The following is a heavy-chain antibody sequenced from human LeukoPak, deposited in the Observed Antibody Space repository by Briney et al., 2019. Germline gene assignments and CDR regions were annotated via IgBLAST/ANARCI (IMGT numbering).Heavy chain of an antibody. CDR2: ISSSGSDI. D-gene: IGHD4-23*01. V-gene: IGHV3-48*03. CDR3: ARDYGGSSPFDY. Sequence: PGGSLRLSCAASGFTFSNYEMHWVRQAPGKGLEWVSYISSSGSDIYYADSVKGRFTISRGNAKNSLYRHMNSLRAEDTAVYYCARDYGGSSPFDYWGQGTLVTVSS. J-gene: IGHJ4*02. CDR1: GFTFSNYE.